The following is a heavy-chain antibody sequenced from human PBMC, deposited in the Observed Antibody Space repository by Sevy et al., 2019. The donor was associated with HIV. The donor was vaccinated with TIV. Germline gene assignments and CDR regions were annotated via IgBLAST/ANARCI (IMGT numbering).Heavy chain of an antibody. J-gene: IGHJ6*03. CDR2: IIPIFGTA. V-gene: IGHV1-69*06. D-gene: IGHD6-13*01. Sequence: ASVKVSCKASGGTFSSYAISWVRQAPGQGLEWMGGIIPIFGTANYAQKFQGRVTITADKSTSKAYMELSSLRSEETAGYYCASGIAGAGRGGYYYYMDVWGKGTTVTVSS. CDR3: ASGIAGAGRGGYYYYMDV. CDR1: GGTFSSYA.